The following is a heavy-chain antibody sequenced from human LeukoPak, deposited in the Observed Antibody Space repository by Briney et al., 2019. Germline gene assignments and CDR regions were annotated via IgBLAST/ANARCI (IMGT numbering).Heavy chain of an antibody. CDR2: IYWEGDK. D-gene: IGHD1-14*01. Sequence: SGPTLVNPTQTLTLTCTFSGFSLSSSGLGVGWIRQPPGKALEWLALIYWEGDKRYSPCLKSRRTSTKDPSKTPVLLTMTNMDPVDTATYYCAHRPYNSKEKYWFDPWGQGTLVTVSS. J-gene: IGHJ5*02. CDR3: AHRPYNSKEKYWFDP. CDR1: GFSLSSSGLG. V-gene: IGHV2-5*02.